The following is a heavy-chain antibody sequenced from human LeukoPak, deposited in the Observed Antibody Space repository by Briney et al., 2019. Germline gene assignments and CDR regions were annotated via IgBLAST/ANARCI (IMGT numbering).Heavy chain of an antibody. D-gene: IGHD3-22*01. Sequence: GGSLRLSCAASGFTFSSYSMNWVRQALGKGLEWVSYISSSSSTIYYADSVKGRFTIDRDNSKNTVYLQMNSLRPDDTAIYFCARQESRNYYYEGLDYWGQGNLVTVSS. J-gene: IGHJ4*02. CDR2: ISSSSSTI. CDR1: GFTFSSYS. CDR3: ARQESRNYYYEGLDY. V-gene: IGHV3-48*04.